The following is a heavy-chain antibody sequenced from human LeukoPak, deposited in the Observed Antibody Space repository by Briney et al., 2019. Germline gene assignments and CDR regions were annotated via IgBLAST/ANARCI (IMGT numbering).Heavy chain of an antibody. CDR3: ARSIYSSGSPPFDY. CDR2: IYPGDSDT. D-gene: IGHD5-18*01. Sequence: GESLKISCKGSGYSFTSYWIGWVRQMPGKGLEWMGIIYPGDSDTRYSPSFQGQVTISADKSISTAYLQWSSLKSSDTAMYYCARSIYSSGSPPFDYWDQGTLVTVSS. CDR1: GYSFTSYW. V-gene: IGHV5-51*01. J-gene: IGHJ4*02.